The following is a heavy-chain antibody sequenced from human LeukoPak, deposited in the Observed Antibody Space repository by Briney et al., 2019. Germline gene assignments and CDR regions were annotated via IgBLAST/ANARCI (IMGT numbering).Heavy chain of an antibody. CDR1: GFTFDDYA. CDR3: AKDSSSSSFFFHY. D-gene: IGHD6-6*01. V-gene: IGHV3-9*03. Sequence: PGRSLRLSCAASGFTFDDYAMHWVRQAPGKGLEWVSGISWNSGSIGYADSVKGRFTISRDNAKNSLYLQMNSLRAEDMALYYCAKDSSSSSFFFHYWGQGTLVTVSS. CDR2: ISWNSGSI. J-gene: IGHJ4*02.